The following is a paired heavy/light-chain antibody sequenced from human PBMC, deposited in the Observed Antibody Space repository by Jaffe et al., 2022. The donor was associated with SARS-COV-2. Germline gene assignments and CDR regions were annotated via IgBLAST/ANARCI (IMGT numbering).Heavy chain of an antibody. CDR1: GFTFTNGW. V-gene: IGHV3-15*01. Sequence: EAQLVESGGGLVKPGGSLRLSCAVSGFTFTNGWMSWARQAPGKGLEWVGRIKSRTDGGTTDYAAPVKGRFTISRDDSKNTLFLQMNSLKTEDTAVYFCTTDRGVASRPIFDSWGQGTLVTVSS. J-gene: IGHJ4*02. CDR3: TTDRGVASRPIFDS. D-gene: IGHD3-10*01. CDR2: IKSRTDGGTT.
Light chain of an antibody. CDR1: SSNIGAGYD. V-gene: IGLV1-40*01. CDR2: GTI. Sequence: QSLLTQPPSVSGAPGQRVTISCSGSSSNIGAGYDVHWYQQLPGKAPKLLIYGTINRPSGVPDRFSGSKSGTSASLAITGLQAEDEADYYCQSYDRSLSGLYVFGPGTKVTVL. J-gene: IGLJ1*01. CDR3: QSYDRSLSGLYV.